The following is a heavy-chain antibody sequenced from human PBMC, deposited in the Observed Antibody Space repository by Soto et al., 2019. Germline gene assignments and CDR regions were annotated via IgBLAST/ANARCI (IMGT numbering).Heavy chain of an antibody. CDR1: GFTFNSYW. Sequence: PGGSLRLSCAASGFTFNSYWMSWVRQAPGKGLEWVANIKEDGSERYYVDSVKGRVTISRDNAKNSLYLQMEGLRVEDTAVYYCTRGPPGGYGMDVWGQGTTVTVSS. CDR2: IKEDGSER. CDR3: TRGPPGGYGMDV. D-gene: IGHD3-16*01. J-gene: IGHJ6*02. V-gene: IGHV3-7*03.